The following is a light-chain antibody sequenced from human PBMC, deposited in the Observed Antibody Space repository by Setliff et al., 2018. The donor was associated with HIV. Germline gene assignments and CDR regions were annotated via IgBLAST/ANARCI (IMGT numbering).Light chain of an antibody. J-gene: IGLJ2*01. Sequence: QSALTQPPSVSGPPGQTVTISCTGTSSDIYSYNSVSWYHQRPGATPKLIIYEVSNRPSGVPARFSGSKSGNTASLTISGLQAEDEADYYCSSYTSSSTVFGGGTKVTVL. CDR3: SSYTSSSTV. V-gene: IGLV2-18*02. CDR1: SSDIYSYNS. CDR2: EVS.